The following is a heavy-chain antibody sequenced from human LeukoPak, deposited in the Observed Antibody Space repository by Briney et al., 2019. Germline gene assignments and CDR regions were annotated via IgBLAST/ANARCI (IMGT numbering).Heavy chain of an antibody. CDR1: GGSISYYY. CDR3: ARVGMNHFDY. D-gene: IGHD1-1*01. CDR2: IYTSGRT. Sequence: SETLSLTCTVSGGSISYYYWNWIRQPAGKGLEWIGRIYTSGRTYYNPSLKSRVSMSVDTSKNQFSLKLSSVTAADTAVYYCARVGMNHFDYWGQGTLVTVSS. J-gene: IGHJ4*02. V-gene: IGHV4-4*07.